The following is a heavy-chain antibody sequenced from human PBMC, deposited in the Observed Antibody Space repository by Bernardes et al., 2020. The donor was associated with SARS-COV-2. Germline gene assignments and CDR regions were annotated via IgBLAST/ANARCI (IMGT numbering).Heavy chain of an antibody. CDR1: GFTFTSYS. CDR2: ISSGSSYI. D-gene: IGHD3-10*01. Sequence: GGSLRLSCAASGFTFTSYSINWVRQAPGKGLEWVSFISSGSSYIYYADSVKGRFTISRDNAKNSLYLQMNSLRADDTAVYYCARGGTLVPGYYQAVDYWGQGTLVTVSS. J-gene: IGHJ4*02. V-gene: IGHV3-21*01. CDR3: ARGGTLVPGYYQAVDY.